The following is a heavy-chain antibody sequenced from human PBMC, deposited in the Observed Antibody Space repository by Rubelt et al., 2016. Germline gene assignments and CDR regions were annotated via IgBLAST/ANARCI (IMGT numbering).Heavy chain of an antibody. Sequence: SSYGMHWVRQAPGKGLEWVAVISYDGSNKYYADSVKGRFTISRYNSKNTLYLQMNSLRAEDTAVYYCARAVGWKQWLNYFDYWGRGTLVTVSS. CDR2: ISYDGSNK. CDR1: SSYG. CDR3: ARAVGWKQWLNYFDY. V-gene: IGHV3-30*19. D-gene: IGHD6-19*01. J-gene: IGHJ4*02.